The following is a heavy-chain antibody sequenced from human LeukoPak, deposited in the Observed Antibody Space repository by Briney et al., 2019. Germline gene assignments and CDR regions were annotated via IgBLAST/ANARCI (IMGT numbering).Heavy chain of an antibody. CDR3: ARDRYDSSGYYRNHDAFDI. Sequence: PSETLSLTCAVSGGSISSRNWWSWVRQPPGKGLEWIGEIDHSGRTNYNPSLKSRVTISVDKSKNQFSLKLTSVTAADTAVYYCARDRYDSSGYYRNHDAFDIWGQGTMVTVSS. J-gene: IGHJ3*02. CDR1: GGSISSRNW. CDR2: IDHSGRT. D-gene: IGHD3-22*01. V-gene: IGHV4-4*02.